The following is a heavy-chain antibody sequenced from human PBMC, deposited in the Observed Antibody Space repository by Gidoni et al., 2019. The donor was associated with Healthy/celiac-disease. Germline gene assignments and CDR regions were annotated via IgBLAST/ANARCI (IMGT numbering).Heavy chain of an antibody. V-gene: IGHV3-66*01. Sequence: EVQLVESGGGLVQPGGSLRLSCAASGFTVSRTYMSWVRQAPGKGLEWVSVIYSGGSTYYADAVKGRFTISRDKSKNTLYLQMNSLRAEDTAVYYGARGHYYDSSGYYYGSSNAFDIWGQGTMVTVSS. CDR2: IYSGGST. J-gene: IGHJ3*02. D-gene: IGHD3-22*01. CDR1: GFTVSRTY. CDR3: ARGHYYDSSGYYYGSSNAFDI.